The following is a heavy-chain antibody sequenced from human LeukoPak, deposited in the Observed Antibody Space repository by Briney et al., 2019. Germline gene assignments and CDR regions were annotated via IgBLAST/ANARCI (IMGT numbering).Heavy chain of an antibody. CDR2: LSKSGNT. D-gene: IGHD3-9*01. J-gene: IGHJ3*02. CDR1: GGSISSYY. V-gene: IGHV4-59*01. CDR3: ARARYVNSFYAFDI. Sequence: SETLSLTCTVSGGSISSYYWSWIRLPPGKGLEWIGYLSKSGNTNYSPSLKSRVTIFGDTSKNQLFLKLSSVTVADTAVYYCARARYVNSFYAFDIWGQGTLVTVSS.